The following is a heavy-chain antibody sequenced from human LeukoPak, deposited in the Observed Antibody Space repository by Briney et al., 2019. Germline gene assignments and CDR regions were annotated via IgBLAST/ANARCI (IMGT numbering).Heavy chain of an antibody. CDR3: ARGSGAYCGGDCYSGYFDY. V-gene: IGHV1-69*05. J-gene: IGHJ4*02. Sequence: ASVKVSCKASGGTFSSYAISWVRQAPGQGLEWMGRIIPIFGTANYAQKFQGRVTITTGESTSTAYMELSSLRSEDTAVYYCARGSGAYCGGDCYSGYFDYWGQGTLVTVSS. D-gene: IGHD2-21*02. CDR1: GGTFSSYA. CDR2: IIPIFGTA.